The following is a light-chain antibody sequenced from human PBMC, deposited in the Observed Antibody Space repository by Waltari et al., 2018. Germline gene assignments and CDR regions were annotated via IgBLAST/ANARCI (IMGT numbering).Light chain of an antibody. J-gene: IGKJ1*01. CDR3: RQQYKAPWT. V-gene: IGKV1-39*01. CDR1: QTIATY. Sequence: DIQMTQSPSSLSALVGDRVTITCRHSQTIATYLNWYQQKPGEAPKLLIYAASTLQGGVPSRFNGSGSRTDFALTISSLQPEDFATYFCRQQYKAPWTFGRGTDVEVK. CDR2: AAS.